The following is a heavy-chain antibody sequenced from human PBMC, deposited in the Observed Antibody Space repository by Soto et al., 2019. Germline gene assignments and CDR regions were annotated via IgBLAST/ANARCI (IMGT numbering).Heavy chain of an antibody. V-gene: IGHV4-34*01. Sequence: SETLSLTCAVYGGSFSVYYWSWIRQPPGKGLEWIGEINHSGSTNYNPSLKSRVTISVDTSKNQFSLKLSSVTAADTAVYYCARTYEYIWGSYRFDYWGQGTLVTVSS. CDR1: GGSFSVYY. CDR2: INHSGST. D-gene: IGHD3-16*02. CDR3: ARTYEYIWGSYRFDY. J-gene: IGHJ4*02.